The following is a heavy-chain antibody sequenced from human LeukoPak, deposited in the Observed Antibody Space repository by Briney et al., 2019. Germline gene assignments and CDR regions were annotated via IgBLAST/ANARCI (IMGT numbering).Heavy chain of an antibody. J-gene: IGHJ4*02. V-gene: IGHV1-46*01. CDR1: GYTFTTYY. CDR2: INCSGGST. D-gene: IGHD2-2*03. CDR3: ARESSVTAMDIGSY. Sequence: ASVKVSCKASGYTFTTYYMHWVRQAPGQGLEWMEIINCSGGSTIYAQKFQGRVTMTRDTSTRTVYMELSSLRSEDTAVYYCARESSVTAMDIGSYWGQGTLVTVSS.